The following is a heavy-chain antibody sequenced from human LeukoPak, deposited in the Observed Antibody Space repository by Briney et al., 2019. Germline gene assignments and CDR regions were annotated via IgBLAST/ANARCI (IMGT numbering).Heavy chain of an antibody. V-gene: IGHV3-23*01. D-gene: IGHD2-2*01. CDR2: ISGSGGST. Sequence: GGSLRLSCEASGFTFGSYAMYWVRQAPGKGLEWVSAISGSGGSTYYADSVKGRFTISRDNSKNTLYLQMNSLRAEDTAVYYCAKDPGDIVVVPAAYGMDVWGQGTTVTVSS. CDR3: AKDPGDIVVVPAAYGMDV. CDR1: GFTFGSYA. J-gene: IGHJ6*02.